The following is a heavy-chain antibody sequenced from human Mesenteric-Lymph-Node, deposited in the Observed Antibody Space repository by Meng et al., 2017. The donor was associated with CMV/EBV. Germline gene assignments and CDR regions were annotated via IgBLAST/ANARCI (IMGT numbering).Heavy chain of an antibody. CDR1: GYSISSGYY. V-gene: IGHV4-38-2*02. J-gene: IGHJ4*02. CDR3: ARGLSLRGDTDY. Sequence: SETLSLTCTVSGYSISSGYYWGWIRQPPGKGLEWIGEINHSGSTNYNPSLKSRVTISVDTSKNQFSLKLSSVTAADTAVYYCARGLSLRGDTDYWGQGTLVTVSS. D-gene: IGHD3-10*01. CDR2: INHSGST.